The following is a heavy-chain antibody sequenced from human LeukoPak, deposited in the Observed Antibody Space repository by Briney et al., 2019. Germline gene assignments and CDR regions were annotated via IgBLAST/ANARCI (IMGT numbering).Heavy chain of an antibody. V-gene: IGHV4-61*09. Sequence: PSQTLSLTCTVSGDSISSGDYYWSWIRQPAGKGLEWIGHIYTSGSTNYNPSLKSRVTMSVDTSKNQFSLKLSSVTAADTAVYYCAWGGDGYNPFDYWGQGTLVTVSS. CDR2: IYTSGST. J-gene: IGHJ4*02. CDR3: AWGGDGYNPFDY. CDR1: GDSISSGDYY. D-gene: IGHD5-24*01.